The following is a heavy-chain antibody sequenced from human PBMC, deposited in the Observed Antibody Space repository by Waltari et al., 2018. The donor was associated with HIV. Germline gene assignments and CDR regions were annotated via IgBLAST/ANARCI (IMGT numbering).Heavy chain of an antibody. CDR1: GFTFRSYA. J-gene: IGHJ5*02. D-gene: IGHD6-13*01. Sequence: VQLLESGGGLVQSGGSLRLSCKVSGFTFRSYAMNWLRQAPGKGREWVSSIRESGDYTYYADSVKGRFTIARDNSKKTLYLQMNSLRAEDTAVYYCAQSEAAAGSYNWFDPWGQGTLVAVSS. CDR2: IRESGDYT. CDR3: AQSEAAAGSYNWFDP. V-gene: IGHV3-23*01.